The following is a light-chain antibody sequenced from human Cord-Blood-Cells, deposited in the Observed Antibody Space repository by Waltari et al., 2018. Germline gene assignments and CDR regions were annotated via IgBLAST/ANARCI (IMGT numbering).Light chain of an antibody. J-gene: IGKJ4*01. V-gene: IGKV3-11*01. CDR2: DAS. CDR3: QQRSSWPLT. CDR1: QSVSSH. Sequence: IVLTQSPATLSLSPGERATLSCRVSQSVSSHLAWYQQKRGQAPRLLICDASNSATGIPARFSGSGSATDFTLTISSREPEDFGVSYGQQRSSWPLTVGGGTKVEIK.